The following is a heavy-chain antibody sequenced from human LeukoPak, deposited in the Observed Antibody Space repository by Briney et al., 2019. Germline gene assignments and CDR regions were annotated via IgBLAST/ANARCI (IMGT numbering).Heavy chain of an antibody. Sequence: GASVKVSCKASGYTFTSYDINWVRQATGQGLEWMGWMNPNSGNTGYAQKFQGRVTITRNTSISTAYMELSSLRSEDTAVYYCARVPSVRFGESTYYFEYWGQGILVTVSS. V-gene: IGHV1-8*03. J-gene: IGHJ4*02. D-gene: IGHD3-10*01. CDR2: MNPNSGNT. CDR1: GYTFTSYD. CDR3: ARVPSVRFGESTYYFEY.